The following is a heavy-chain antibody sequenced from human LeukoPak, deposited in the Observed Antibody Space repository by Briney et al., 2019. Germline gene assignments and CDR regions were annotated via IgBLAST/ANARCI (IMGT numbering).Heavy chain of an antibody. CDR1: VYTFTGYY. J-gene: IGHJ6*03. V-gene: IGHV1-2*06. CDR3: ARNGGGYSNLYYYMDV. D-gene: IGHD4-11*01. CDR2: INPNSGGT. Sequence: ASVKVSCKASVYTFTGYYMHWVRQAPGQGLERMGRINPNSGGTNYAQKFQGRVTMTRDTSISTAYMELSRLRSDDTAVYYCARNGGGYSNLYYYMDVWGKGTTVTVSS.